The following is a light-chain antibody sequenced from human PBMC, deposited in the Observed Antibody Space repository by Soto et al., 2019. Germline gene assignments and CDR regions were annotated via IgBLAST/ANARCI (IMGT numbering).Light chain of an antibody. Sequence: EIVLTQSPGTLXXXPGERAXXSCRASQSVSSNYLAWYQQKPGQAPRLLIYGASSRATGIPDRFSGSGSGTDFTLTISRLEPEDLAVYYCQQYGSSRTFGGGTKVEIK. CDR1: QSVSSNY. V-gene: IGKV3-20*01. J-gene: IGKJ4*01. CDR2: GAS. CDR3: QQYGSSRT.